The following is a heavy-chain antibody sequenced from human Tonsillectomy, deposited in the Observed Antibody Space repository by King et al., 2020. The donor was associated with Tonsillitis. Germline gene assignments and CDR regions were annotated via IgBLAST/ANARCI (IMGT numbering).Heavy chain of an antibody. V-gene: IGHV3-30*18. D-gene: IGHD4-23*01. J-gene: IGHJ4*02. Sequence: QLVQSGGGVVQPGRSLRLSCAASGFTFSSYGMHWVRQAPGKGLEWVAVISYDGSNKYYADSVKGRFTISRDNSKNTLYLQMNSLRAEDTAVYYCAKDSFGYGGNTDYWGQGTLVTVSS. CDR2: ISYDGSNK. CDR1: GFTFSSYG. CDR3: AKDSFGYGGNTDY.